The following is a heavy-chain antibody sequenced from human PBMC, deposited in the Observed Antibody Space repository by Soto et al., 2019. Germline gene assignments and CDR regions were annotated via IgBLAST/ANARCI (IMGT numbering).Heavy chain of an antibody. CDR2: IDWDDEK. Sequence: TLSLTCAIYGGSFSGYYWSWLRQPPGKALEWLARIDWDDEKYYSTSLKTRLTISKDTSKNQVVLTMTNMDPVGTATYYCAREWMVPLDYWGQGTLVTVSS. D-gene: IGHD6-19*01. CDR3: AREWMVPLDY. CDR1: GGSFSGYY. J-gene: IGHJ4*02. V-gene: IGHV2-70*11.